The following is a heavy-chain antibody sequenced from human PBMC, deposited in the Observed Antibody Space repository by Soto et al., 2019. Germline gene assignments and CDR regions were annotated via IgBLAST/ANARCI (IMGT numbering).Heavy chain of an antibody. J-gene: IGHJ6*02. CDR3: ARGGQLSGYYDIDV. CDR2: INPHTGGT. V-gene: IGHV1-2*06. Sequence: QVQLVQSGAEVKKPGASVKVSCQASGYTFSDYFLHWVRQAPGQGLEWLGRINPHTGGTDFAQTFHGRVTMTRDTSISTAYLELRGPTSDDTALYFCARGGQLSGYYDIDVWGQGTAVTVSS. D-gene: IGHD2-2*01. CDR1: GYTFSDYF.